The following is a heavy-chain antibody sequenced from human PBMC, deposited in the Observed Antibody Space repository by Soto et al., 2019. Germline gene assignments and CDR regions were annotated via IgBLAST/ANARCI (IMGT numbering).Heavy chain of an antibody. CDR2: IIPILGIA. V-gene: IGHV1-69*04. J-gene: IGHJ6*03. Sequence: SVKVSCKASAGTFSSYTISWVRQAPGQGLEWMGRIIPILGIANYAQKFQGRVTITADKSTSTAYMELSSLRSEDTAVYYCARDSGSAANTTLYYYYYYYMDVWGKGTTVTVSS. CDR1: AGTFSSYT. CDR3: ARDSGSAANTTLYYYYYYYMDV. D-gene: IGHD5-12*01.